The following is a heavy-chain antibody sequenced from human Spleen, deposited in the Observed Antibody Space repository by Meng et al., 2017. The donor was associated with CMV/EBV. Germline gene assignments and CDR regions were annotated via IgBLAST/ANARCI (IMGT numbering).Heavy chain of an antibody. CDR1: GFSLTTSGLS. CDR2: FSWDDDK. Sequence: PLKQSVPPLSNPTQPHTLTCTFSGFSLTTSGLSVGWIRQPPGQALEWLALFSWDDDKRYSPSLRSRLTITKDTSKNQVVLTMTDMDPVDTATYYCAHTGNWGVGYYFDFWGQGTLVTASS. D-gene: IGHD7-27*01. CDR3: AHTGNWGVGYYFDF. J-gene: IGHJ4*02. V-gene: IGHV2-5*02.